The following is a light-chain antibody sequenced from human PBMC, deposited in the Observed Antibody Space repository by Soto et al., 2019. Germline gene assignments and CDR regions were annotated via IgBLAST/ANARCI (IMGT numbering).Light chain of an antibody. CDR1: QSLLHSNEYNY. V-gene: IGKV2-28*01. Sequence: DIVMTQSPLSLPVTPGEPASISCRSSQSLLHSNEYNYLDCYLQKPGQSPQLLIYLGSNRASGVPDRFSGSGSGTDFTLKISRVEAEDVGVYYCIQALQTPRTFGQGTKLEIK. CDR2: LGS. CDR3: IQALQTPRT. J-gene: IGKJ2*01.